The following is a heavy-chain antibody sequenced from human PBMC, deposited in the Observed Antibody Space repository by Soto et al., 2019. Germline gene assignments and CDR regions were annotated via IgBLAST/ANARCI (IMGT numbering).Heavy chain of an antibody. Sequence: PGGSLRLSCVASGFTFSSFAMSWVRQAPGKGLEWVSLLSGSGDNTYYADSVKGRFTISRDNSKSTLYLQMNSLRAEDTAIYYCAKDISPGQGYRIFDYWGQGTQVTGS. CDR1: GFTFSSFA. V-gene: IGHV3-23*01. J-gene: IGHJ4*02. CDR2: LSGSGDNT. CDR3: AKDISPGQGYRIFDY. D-gene: IGHD5-18*01.